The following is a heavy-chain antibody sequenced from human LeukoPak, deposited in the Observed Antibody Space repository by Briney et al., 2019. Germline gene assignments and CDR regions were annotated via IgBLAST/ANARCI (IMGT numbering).Heavy chain of an antibody. CDR2: ISANGDTT. V-gene: IGHV3-23*01. Sequence: PGGSLRLSCVASGFTFSDYAMSWVRRAPGKGLEWVSTISANGDTTYDADSVKGRFTISRDNSKNTLYLQMNSLRAEDTAVYYCAKDVGLTLPYYYDSSPANFDYWGQGTLVTVSS. CDR3: AKDVGLTLPYYYDSSPANFDY. D-gene: IGHD3-22*01. CDR1: GFTFSDYA. J-gene: IGHJ4*02.